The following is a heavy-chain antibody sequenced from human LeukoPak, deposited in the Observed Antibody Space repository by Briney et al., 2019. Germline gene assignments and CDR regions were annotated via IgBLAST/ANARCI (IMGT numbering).Heavy chain of an antibody. Sequence: SEALSLTCTVSGGSISGYYWSWIRQPPGKGLECIGYIYYSGSTNYNPSLKSRVTISVDTSRNQFSLKLTSVTAADTAVYYCAKVSDRDSSGYYWGFEYWGQGTLVTVSS. CDR3: AKVSDRDSSGYYWGFEY. V-gene: IGHV4-59*08. D-gene: IGHD3-22*01. CDR1: GGSISGYY. J-gene: IGHJ4*02. CDR2: IYYSGST.